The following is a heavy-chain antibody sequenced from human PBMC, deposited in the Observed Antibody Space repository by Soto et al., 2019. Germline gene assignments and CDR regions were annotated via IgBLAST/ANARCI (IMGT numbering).Heavy chain of an antibody. CDR2: ISSSSSTI. CDR3: ARDGVREGGYSSYYGMDV. D-gene: IGHD5-18*01. J-gene: IGHJ6*02. V-gene: IGHV3-48*01. CDR1: GFTFIYYS. Sequence: PGESLKISCAASGFTFIYYSMNWVRQAPGKGLEWVSYISSSSSTIHYADSVKGRFTISRDNSKNTLYLQMNSLRAEDTAVYYCARDGVREGGYSSYYGMDVWGQGTTVTVSS.